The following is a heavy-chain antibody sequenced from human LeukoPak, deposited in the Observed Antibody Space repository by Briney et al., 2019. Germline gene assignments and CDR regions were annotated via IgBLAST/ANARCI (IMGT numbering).Heavy chain of an antibody. J-gene: IGHJ3*02. CDR3: ARVPGGTQSSI. Sequence: GASVKVSCKASGGTCSSYAISWVRQAPGQGLEWMGGIIPIFGTANYAQKFQGRVTITADESTSTAYMELSSLRSEDTAVYYCARVPGGTQSSIWGQGTMVTVSS. V-gene: IGHV1-69*13. CDR1: GGTCSSYA. CDR2: IIPIFGTA. D-gene: IGHD6-13*01.